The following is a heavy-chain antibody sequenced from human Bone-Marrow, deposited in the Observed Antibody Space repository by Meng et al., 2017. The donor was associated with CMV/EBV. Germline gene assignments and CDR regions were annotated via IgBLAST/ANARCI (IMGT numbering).Heavy chain of an antibody. V-gene: IGHV3-23*01. CDR3: AKVPGLRYAPAAKHLDY. Sequence: GESLKISCAASGFTFSSYAMSWVRQAPGKGLEWVSAISGSGGSTYYADSVKGRFTISRDNSKNTLYLQMNSLRAEDTAVYYCAKVPGLRYAPAAKHLDYWGQGTLVTVSS. J-gene: IGHJ4*02. D-gene: IGHD1-1*01. CDR2: ISGSGGST. CDR1: GFTFSSYA.